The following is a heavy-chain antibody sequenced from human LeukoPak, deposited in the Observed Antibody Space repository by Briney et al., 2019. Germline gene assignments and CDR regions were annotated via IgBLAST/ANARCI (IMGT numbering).Heavy chain of an antibody. Sequence: PGGTLRLSCAASGLTLSNYWTNWVSQAPGKGLEGVANIKQAGRDKYYVDSVKGRFTISRDNAKNSLYLQMNSRRAEDTAGYYCAREKGNYDGYYNYYMDVWGKGTTVSVSS. CDR1: GLTLSNYW. V-gene: IGHV3-7*01. D-gene: IGHD4-11*01. J-gene: IGHJ6*03. CDR3: AREKGNYDGYYNYYMDV. CDR2: IKQAGRDK.